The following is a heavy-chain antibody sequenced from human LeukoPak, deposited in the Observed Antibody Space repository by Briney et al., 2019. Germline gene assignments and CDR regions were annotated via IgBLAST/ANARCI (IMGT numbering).Heavy chain of an antibody. D-gene: IGHD6-13*01. Sequence: GGSLRLSCAASGFIFSSYSMSWVRQAPGKGLEWVSVITGSGKNTYYADSVKGRFTISKDNSKNTVYLQMNDLRVNDTAVYYCAKAASSSWPSYQYGMDVWGQGTTVTVSS. CDR3: AKAASSSWPSYQYGMDV. V-gene: IGHV3-23*01. CDR1: GFIFSSYS. J-gene: IGHJ6*02. CDR2: ITGSGKNT.